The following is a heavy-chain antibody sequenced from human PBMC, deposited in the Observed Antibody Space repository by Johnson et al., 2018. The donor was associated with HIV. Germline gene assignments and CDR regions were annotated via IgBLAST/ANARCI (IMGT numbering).Heavy chain of an antibody. V-gene: IGHV3-53*01. J-gene: IGHJ3*02. Sequence: VQLVESGGGLIQPGGSLRLSCAASGFTVSSNYMSWVRQAPGKGLEWVSVIYSGGSTYYADSVKGRYTISRDNAKNSLYLQMNSLRAEDTAVYYCARYIILYWKAFDIGGQGTMVTVSS. CDR2: IYSGGST. CDR1: GFTVSSNY. D-gene: IGHD1-1*01. CDR3: ARYIILYWKAFDI.